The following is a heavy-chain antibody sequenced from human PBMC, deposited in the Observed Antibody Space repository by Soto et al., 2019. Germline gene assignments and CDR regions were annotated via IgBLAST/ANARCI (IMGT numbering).Heavy chain of an antibody. D-gene: IGHD4-17*01. V-gene: IGHV3-48*04. CDR3: AREGGDLNWFDP. CDR1: GFTFSSYS. J-gene: IGHJ5*02. CDR2: IISSSSTI. Sequence: EVQLVESGGGLVKPGGSLGLSCAASGFTFSSYSRNWVRQAPGKGLVWVSYIISSSSTIFYADSVKVSLTISRDHAKNTLYLQMNSLRAEDTAVYYCAREGGDLNWFDPWGQGTLVTVSS.